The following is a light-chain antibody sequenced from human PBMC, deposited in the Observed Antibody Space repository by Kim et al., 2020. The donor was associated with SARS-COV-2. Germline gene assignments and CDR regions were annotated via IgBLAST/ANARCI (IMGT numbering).Light chain of an antibody. CDR1: SNDFGGYDY. J-gene: IGLJ2*01. Sequence: QSVTISCAGASNDFGGYDYVSWFQQHPGKAPKLLIYDVTERPSGVPNRFSGSKSGNTASLTVSGLQSEDEADYYCCSYAGNSIYVVFGGGTQLTVL. CDR3: CSYAGNSIYVV. CDR2: DVT. V-gene: IGLV2-11*03.